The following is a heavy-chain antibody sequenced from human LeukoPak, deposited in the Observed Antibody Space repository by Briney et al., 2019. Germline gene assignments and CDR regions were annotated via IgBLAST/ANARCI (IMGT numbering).Heavy chain of an antibody. Sequence: PSETLSLTCTVSGGSISSGGYYWSWIRQHPGKGLEWIGYIYYSGSTYYNPSLKSRVTISVDTSKNQFSLKLSSVTAADTAVYYCARDLRRHDYGDYQYPYGMDVWGQGTTVTVSS. CDR3: ARDLRRHDYGDYQYPYGMDV. CDR2: IYYSGST. CDR1: GGSISSGGYY. D-gene: IGHD4-17*01. J-gene: IGHJ6*02. V-gene: IGHV4-31*03.